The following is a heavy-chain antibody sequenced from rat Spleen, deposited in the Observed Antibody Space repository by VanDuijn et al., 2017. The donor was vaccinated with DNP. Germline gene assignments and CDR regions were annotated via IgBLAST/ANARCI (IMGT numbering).Heavy chain of an antibody. CDR2: INYDGTRT. V-gene: IGHV5-7*01. D-gene: IGHD1-1*01. CDR3: TRRDSSLLLHGFFDY. CDR1: GFTFSDYA. J-gene: IGHJ2*01. Sequence: EVQLVESGGVLVQPGRSLKLPCAASGFTFSDYAMAWVRQAPKKGLEWVATINYDGTRTYYRDSVKGRFTISRDNARSILYLQMDSLGSEDTATYYCTRRDSSLLLHGFFDYWGQGVMVTVSS.